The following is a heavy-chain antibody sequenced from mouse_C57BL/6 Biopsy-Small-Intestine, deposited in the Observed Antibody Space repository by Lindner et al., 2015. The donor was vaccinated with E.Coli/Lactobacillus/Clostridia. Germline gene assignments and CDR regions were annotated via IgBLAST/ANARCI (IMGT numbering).Heavy chain of an antibody. CDR2: ISSGGSYT. CDR3: AMDY. J-gene: IGHJ4*01. Sequence: VQLQESGGDLVKPGGSLKLSCAASGFTFSSYGMSWVRQTPGKRLEWVATISSGGSYTYYPDSVKGRSTISRDNAKNTLYLQMSSLKSEDTAMYYCAMDYWGQGTSVTVSS. CDR1: GFTFSSYG. V-gene: IGHV5-6*01.